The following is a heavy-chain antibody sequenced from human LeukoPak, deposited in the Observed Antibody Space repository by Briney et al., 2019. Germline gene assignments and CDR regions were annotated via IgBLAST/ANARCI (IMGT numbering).Heavy chain of an antibody. CDR1: GFTFSSYA. Sequence: PGGSLRLSCAASGFTFSSYAMSWVRQAPGKGLEWVSAISGSGGSTYYADSVKGRFTISRDNSKNTLYLQMNSLRAEDTAVYYCARAPRGVSGRLFDYWGQGTLVTVSS. J-gene: IGHJ4*02. CDR2: ISGSGGST. CDR3: ARAPRGVSGRLFDY. D-gene: IGHD1-26*01. V-gene: IGHV3-23*01.